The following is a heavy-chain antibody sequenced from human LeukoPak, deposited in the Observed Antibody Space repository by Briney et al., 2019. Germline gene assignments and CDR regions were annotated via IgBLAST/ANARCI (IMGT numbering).Heavy chain of an antibody. D-gene: IGHD2-15*01. J-gene: IGHJ4*02. Sequence: GASVTVSCKASGYTFTGYYMHWVRQAPGQGLEWMGWINPNSGGTNYAQKLQGRVTMTRDTSISTAYMELSRLRSDDTAVYYCARETYCSGGSCYSCDYWGQGTLVTVSS. CDR1: GYTFTGYY. V-gene: IGHV1-2*02. CDR2: INPNSGGT. CDR3: ARETYCSGGSCYSCDY.